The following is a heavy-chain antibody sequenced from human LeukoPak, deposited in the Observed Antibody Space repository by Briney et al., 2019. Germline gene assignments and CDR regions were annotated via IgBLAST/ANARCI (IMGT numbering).Heavy chain of an antibody. V-gene: IGHV3-23*01. CDR1: GFIFTNFA. CDR2: LNNRATTT. CDR3: AKDVVVVTASTFDY. J-gene: IGHJ4*02. D-gene: IGHD2-21*02. Sequence: GGSLRLSCTASGFIFTNFAMSWVRQAPGKGPEWVSALNNRATTTYYADSVKGRFTISRGNSKNTLYLQMNSLRAEDTAVYYCAKDVVVVTASTFDYWGQGTLVTVSS.